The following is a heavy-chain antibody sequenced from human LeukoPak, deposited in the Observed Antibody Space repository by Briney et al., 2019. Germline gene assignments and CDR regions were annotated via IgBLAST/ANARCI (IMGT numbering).Heavy chain of an antibody. V-gene: IGHV1-46*01. Sequence: GASVKVSCKASGYTFTSYYMHWVRQAPGQGLEWMANINPSGGSISYAQKFQGRVTMTRDTSTSTVYMELSSLRSEDTAVYYCARDTRGWRQRSTPKKYNWFDPWGQGTLVTVSS. J-gene: IGHJ5*02. CDR2: INPSGGSI. CDR1: GYTFTSYY. CDR3: ARDTRGWRQRSTPKKYNWFDP. D-gene: IGHD5-24*01.